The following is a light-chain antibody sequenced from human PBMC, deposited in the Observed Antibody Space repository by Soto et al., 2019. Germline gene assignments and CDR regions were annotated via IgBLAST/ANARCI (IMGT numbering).Light chain of an antibody. Sequence: DIQMTQSPTSLSASVGDRVTITCRSSQSINSYLNWYQQKPGKAPKLLIHAASSLQSGVPSRFSGSGSGTDFTLTISSLQPEDFGRYYSQQSYRTQYTFGQGTNLEIK. V-gene: IGKV1-39*01. CDR3: QQSYRTQYT. CDR2: AAS. J-gene: IGKJ2*01. CDR1: QSINSY.